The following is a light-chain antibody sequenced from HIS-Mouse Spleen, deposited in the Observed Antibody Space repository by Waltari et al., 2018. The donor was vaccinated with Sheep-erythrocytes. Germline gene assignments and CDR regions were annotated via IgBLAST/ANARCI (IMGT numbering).Light chain of an antibody. CDR3: QQSYSTPQFT. CDR1: QSISSY. CDR2: AAS. J-gene: IGKJ3*01. Sequence: DIQMTQSPSSLSASVGDRVTITCRASQSISSYLNWYQQKPGKAPKLLIYAASSLQSGVPSRFSGSGSGTDFTLTISSLQPEDFATYYCQQSYSTPQFTFGPGPKWISN. V-gene: IGKV1-39*01.